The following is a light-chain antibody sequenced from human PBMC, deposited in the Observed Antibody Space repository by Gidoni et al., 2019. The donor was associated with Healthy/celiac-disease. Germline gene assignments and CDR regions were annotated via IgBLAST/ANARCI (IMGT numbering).Light chain of an antibody. CDR3: QVWDSSSDHPHWV. V-gene: IGLV3-21*04. J-gene: IGLJ3*02. CDR1: NIGSKS. Sequence: SYVLTQPPSVSVAPGKTARITCGGNNIGSKSEHWYQQKPGQAPVLVIYYDSDRPSGIPERFSGSNSWNTATLTISRVEAGDEADYYCQVWDSSSDHPHWVFGGGTNLTVL. CDR2: YDS.